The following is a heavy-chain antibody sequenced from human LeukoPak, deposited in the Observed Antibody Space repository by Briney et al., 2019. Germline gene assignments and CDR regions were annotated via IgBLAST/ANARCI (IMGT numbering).Heavy chain of an antibody. CDR2: ISSNGGST. CDR1: GFTFSSYA. CDR3: ARRAGAYSHPYDY. J-gene: IGHJ4*02. D-gene: IGHD4/OR15-4a*01. Sequence: GGSLRLSCAASGFTFSSYAMHWVRQAPGKGLEYVSAISSNGGSTYYANSVKGRFTISRDNSKNTLYLQMGSLRAEDTAVYYCARRAGAYSHPYDYWGQGTLVTVSS. V-gene: IGHV3-64*01.